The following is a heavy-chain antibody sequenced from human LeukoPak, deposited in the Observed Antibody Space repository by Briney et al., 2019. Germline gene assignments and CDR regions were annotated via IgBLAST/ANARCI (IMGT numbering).Heavy chain of an antibody. CDR1: GGSFSGYY. D-gene: IGHD3-10*01. CDR3: AREGKKAHYYGSGSYYNRAFDY. V-gene: IGHV4-34*01. Sequence: PSETLSLTCAVYGGSFSGYYWSWIRQPPGKGLEWIGEINHSGSTNYNPSLKSRVTISVGTSKNQFSLKLSSVTAADTAVYYCAREGKKAHYYGSGSYYNRAFDYWGRGTLVTVSS. CDR2: INHSGST. J-gene: IGHJ4*02.